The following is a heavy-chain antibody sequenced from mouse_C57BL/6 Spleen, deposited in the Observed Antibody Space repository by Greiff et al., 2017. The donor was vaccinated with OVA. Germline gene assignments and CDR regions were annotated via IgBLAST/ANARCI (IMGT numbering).Heavy chain of an antibody. D-gene: IGHD1-1*01. CDR3: AREEDYGSSYGGFAY. V-gene: IGHV1-54*01. J-gene: IGHJ3*01. Sequence: QVQLKQSGAELVRPGTSVKVSCKASGYAFTNYLIEWVKQRPGQGLEWIGVINPGSGGTNYNEKFQGKATLTADKSSSTAYMQLSSLTSEDFAVYFFAREEDYGSSYGGFAYWGQGTLVTVSA. CDR2: INPGSGGT. CDR1: GYAFTNYL.